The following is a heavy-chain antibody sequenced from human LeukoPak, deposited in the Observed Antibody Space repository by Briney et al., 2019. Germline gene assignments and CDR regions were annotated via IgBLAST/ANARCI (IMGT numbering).Heavy chain of an antibody. V-gene: IGHV1-8*03. CDR2: MNPNSGNT. CDR3: ARGWVYRTNINWFDP. Sequence: ASVKVSCKASGYTFTSYDINWVRQAPGQGLEWMGWMNPNSGNTGYAQKFQGRVTITRNTSISTAYMELSSLRSEDTAVYYCARGWVYRTNINWFDPWGQGTLVTVSS. CDR1: GYTFTSYD. J-gene: IGHJ5*02. D-gene: IGHD1-14*01.